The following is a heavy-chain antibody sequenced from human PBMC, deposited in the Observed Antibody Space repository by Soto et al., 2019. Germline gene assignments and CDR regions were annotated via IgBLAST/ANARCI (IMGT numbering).Heavy chain of an antibody. CDR3: ARGLGIFGVVEEDV. J-gene: IGHJ6*02. CDR2: INHSGST. V-gene: IGHV4-34*01. D-gene: IGHD3-3*01. Sequence: SETLSLTCAVYGGSFSGYYWSWIRQPPGKGLEWIGEINHSGSTNYNPSLKSRVTISVDTSKNQFSLKLSSVTVADTAVYYCARGLGIFGVVEEDVWGQGTTVTVSS. CDR1: GGSFSGYY.